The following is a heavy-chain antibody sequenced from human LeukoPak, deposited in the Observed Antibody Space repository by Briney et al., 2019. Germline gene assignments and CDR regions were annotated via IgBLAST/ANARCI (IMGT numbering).Heavy chain of an antibody. V-gene: IGHV3-30*04. CDR2: ISYDASNK. CDR1: GFIFSSYA. D-gene: IGHD2-8*02. CDR3: ARGFTDWFDP. Sequence: GRSLRLSRAASGFIFSSYALHWVRQAPGEGLEWVSVISYDASNKYYADSVKGRFTISRDNSRNTMDLQMNSLRAEDTAVYYCARGFTDWFDPWGQGTLVTVSS. J-gene: IGHJ5*02.